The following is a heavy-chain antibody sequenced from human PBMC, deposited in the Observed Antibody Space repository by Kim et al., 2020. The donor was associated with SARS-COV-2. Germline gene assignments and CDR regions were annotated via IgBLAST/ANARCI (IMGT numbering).Heavy chain of an antibody. V-gene: IGHV4-34*01. CDR3: ARAEGSSSWWAHRLWYY. J-gene: IGHJ4*02. CDR2: INHSGST. CDR1: GGSFSGYY. D-gene: IGHD6-19*01. Sequence: SETLSLTCAVYGGSFSGYYWSWIRQPPGKGLEWIGEINHSGSTNYNPSLKSRVTISVDTSKNQFSLKLSSVTAADTAVYYCARAEGSSSWWAHRLWYYWGQGTLVTVSS.